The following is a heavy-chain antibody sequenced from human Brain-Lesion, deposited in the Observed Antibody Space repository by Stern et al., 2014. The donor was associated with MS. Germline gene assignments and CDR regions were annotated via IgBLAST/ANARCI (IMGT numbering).Heavy chain of an antibody. CDR3: ARSTVSAEYYFDY. CDR1: GGSINSGDYH. Sequence: VQLVESGPGLVKPSQTLSLPCTVSGGSINSGDYHWTWIRQPPGKGLEWIGFITYSGTTYYKPSLQRRLTISVDTSKNQFSLKLRSVTAGDTAVYYCARSTVSAEYYFDYWGQGTLVTVSS. J-gene: IGHJ4*02. V-gene: IGHV4-30-4*01. D-gene: IGHD4-11*01. CDR2: ITYSGTT.